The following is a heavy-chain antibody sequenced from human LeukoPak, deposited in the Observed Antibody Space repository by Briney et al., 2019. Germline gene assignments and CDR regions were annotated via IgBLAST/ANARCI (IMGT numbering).Heavy chain of an antibody. V-gene: IGHV4-59*12. Sequence: SETLSLTCTVSGGSISSYYWSWIRQPPGKGLEWIGYIYYSGSTNYNPSLKSRVTISVDTSKNQFSLKLSSVTAADTAVYYCAREPRRDGYKDYWGQGTLVTVSS. J-gene: IGHJ4*02. CDR2: IYYSGST. CDR3: AREPRRDGYKDY. CDR1: GGSISSYY. D-gene: IGHD5-24*01.